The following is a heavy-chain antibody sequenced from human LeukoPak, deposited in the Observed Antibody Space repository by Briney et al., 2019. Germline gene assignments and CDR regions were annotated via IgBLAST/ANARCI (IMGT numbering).Heavy chain of an antibody. CDR2: IYYGGST. D-gene: IGHD6-13*01. CDR1: GGSISSSSYY. CDR3: ASAIAAADVGAFDI. J-gene: IGHJ3*02. Sequence: SETLSLTCTVSGGSISSSSYYWGWIRQPPGKGLEWIGSIYYGGSTYYNPSLKSRVTISVDTSKNQFSLKLSSVTAADTAVYYCASAIAAADVGAFDIWGQGTMVTVSS. V-gene: IGHV4-39*07.